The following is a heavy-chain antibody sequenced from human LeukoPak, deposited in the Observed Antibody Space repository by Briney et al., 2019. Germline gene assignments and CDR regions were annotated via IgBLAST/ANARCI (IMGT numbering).Heavy chain of an antibody. V-gene: IGHV1-69*13. CDR1: GGTFSSYA. CDR2: IIPIFGTA. J-gene: IGHJ6*04. CDR3: ARRVTYYGSGSYLDYYYGMDV. Sequence: SVKVSCKASGGTFSSYAISWVRQAPGQGLEWMGGIIPIFGTANYAQKFQGRVTITADESTSTAYMELSSPRSEDTAVYYCARRVTYYGSGSYLDYYYGMDVWGKGTTVTVSS. D-gene: IGHD3-10*01.